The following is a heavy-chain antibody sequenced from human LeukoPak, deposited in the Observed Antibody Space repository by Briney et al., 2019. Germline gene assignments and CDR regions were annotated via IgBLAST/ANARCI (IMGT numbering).Heavy chain of an antibody. J-gene: IGHJ4*02. CDR3: ARVGFYGDYASDY. CDR1: AGSISSGDDY. Sequence: SQTLSLTCTVSAGSISSGDDYWSWIRQPPGKGLEWIGYIYYSGSTYSNPPLKSRVTISVDTSKNHCSLKLSSVTAADTAVYYCARVGFYGDYASDYWGQGTLVTVSS. CDR2: IYYSGST. V-gene: IGHV4-30-4*01. D-gene: IGHD4-17*01.